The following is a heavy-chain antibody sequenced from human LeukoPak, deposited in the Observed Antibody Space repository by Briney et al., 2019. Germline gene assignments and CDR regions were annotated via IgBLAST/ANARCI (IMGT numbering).Heavy chain of an antibody. Sequence: GGSLRLSCAASGFTFSGSAMHWVRQASGKGLEWVGRIRNKANSYETAYAASVKGRFTISRDDSKNTAYLQMNSLKTEDTAVYYCSRHGGVSGSDWGQGTLVTVSS. CDR2: IRNKANSYET. J-gene: IGHJ4*03. CDR1: GFTFSGSA. D-gene: IGHD1-26*01. V-gene: IGHV3-73*01. CDR3: SRHGGVSGSD.